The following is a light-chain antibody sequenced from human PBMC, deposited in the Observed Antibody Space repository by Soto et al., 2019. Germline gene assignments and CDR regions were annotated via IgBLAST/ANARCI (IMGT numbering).Light chain of an antibody. V-gene: IGLV1-40*01. J-gene: IGLJ2*01. Sequence: SVLTQPPSVSGAPGQRVTIACTGNNSNIGAGYDVHWYRLFPGGAPTLLISGYYHRPSGVPDRVSGSKSGTDFTLTVTRLEPEDSAVYYCQQYESSPLTFGGGTK. CDR1: NSNIGAGYD. CDR2: GYY. CDR3: QQYESSPLT.